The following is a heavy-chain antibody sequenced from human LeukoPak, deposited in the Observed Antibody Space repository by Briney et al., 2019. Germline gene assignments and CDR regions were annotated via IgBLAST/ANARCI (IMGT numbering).Heavy chain of an antibody. V-gene: IGHV3-74*01. CDR3: ARLSFPRGSSSWVFDY. CDR2: ISTDGNTT. Sequence: GGSLRLSCAASGFIFSNYWMHWVRQTPGKGLVWVSRISTDGNTTNYADSVKGRFTISRDNAKNTLFLQMNSLRVEDAAVYYCARLSFPRGSSSWVFDYWGQGTLVTVSS. D-gene: IGHD6-13*01. J-gene: IGHJ4*02. CDR1: GFIFSNYW.